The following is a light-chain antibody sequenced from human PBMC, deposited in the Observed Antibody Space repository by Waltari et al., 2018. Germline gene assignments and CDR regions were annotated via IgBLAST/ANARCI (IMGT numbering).Light chain of an antibody. CDR2: DVT. Sequence: QSALTQPASVSGSPGQSITTSCSALGTAPGASESCPWPHHRPDNAPHVIIYDVTHRPSGVSDRFSASKSANTASLTISRLQPEDEADYYCSSQTLDGLVLFGGGTRLTVL. CDR3: SSQTLDGLVL. CDR1: GTAPGASES. J-gene: IGLJ2*01. V-gene: IGLV2-14*03.